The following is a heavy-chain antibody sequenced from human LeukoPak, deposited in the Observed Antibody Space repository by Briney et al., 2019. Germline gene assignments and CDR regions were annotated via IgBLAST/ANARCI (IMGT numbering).Heavy chain of an antibody. CDR1: GGSISSYY. CDR2: IYYSGST. J-gene: IGHJ4*02. D-gene: IGHD2-2*01. Sequence: PSATLSLTCTVSGGSISSYYWSWIRQPPGKGLEWIGYIYYSGSTNYNPSLKSRVTISVDTSKNQFSLKLSSVTAADTAVYYCARQSPYCSSTSCHGYYFDYWGQGTLVTVSS. CDR3: ARQSPYCSSTSCHGYYFDY. V-gene: IGHV4-59*08.